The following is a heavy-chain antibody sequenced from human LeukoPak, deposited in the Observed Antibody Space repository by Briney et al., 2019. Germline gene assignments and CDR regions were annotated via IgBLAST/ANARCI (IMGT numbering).Heavy chain of an antibody. V-gene: IGHV6-1*01. CDR3: ARDVGYCSSTSCYAFDY. D-gene: IGHD2-2*01. CDR2: TYYRSKWYN. Sequence: PSQTLSLTCAISGDSVSSNSAAWNWIRQSPSRGLESLGRTYYRSKWYNDYAVSVKSRITINPDTSKNQFSLQLNSVTPEDTAVYYCARDVGYCSSTSCYAFDYWGQGTLVTVSS. CDR1: GDSVSSNSAA. J-gene: IGHJ4*02.